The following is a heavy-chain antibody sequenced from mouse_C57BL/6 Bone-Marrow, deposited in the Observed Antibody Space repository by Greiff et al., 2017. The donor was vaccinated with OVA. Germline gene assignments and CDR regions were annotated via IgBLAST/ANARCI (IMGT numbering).Heavy chain of an antibody. CDR3: ARRGYYEYFDV. Sequence: QVQLQQSGAELVRPGASVKLSCKASGYTFTDYYINWVKQRPGQGLEWIARIYPGSGNTYYNEKFKSKATLTVDTSSSTAYMQLSSLTSEDSAVYYCARRGYYEYFDVWGTGTTVTVSS. D-gene: IGHD2-4*01. CDR2: IYPGSGNT. CDR1: GYTFTDYY. J-gene: IGHJ1*03. V-gene: IGHV1-76*01.